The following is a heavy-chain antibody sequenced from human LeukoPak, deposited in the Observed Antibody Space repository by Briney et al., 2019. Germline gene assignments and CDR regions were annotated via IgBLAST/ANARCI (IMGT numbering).Heavy chain of an antibody. V-gene: IGHV3-11*01. CDR1: GFTFSDYY. Sequence: PGGSLRLSCAASGFTFSDYYMSWIRQAPGKGPEWVSYISSSGSTIYYADSVKGRFTISRDNAKNSLYLQMNSLRAEDTAVYYCARGRSYDYGDYAYIWGQGTLVTVSS. CDR3: ARGRSYDYGDYAYI. CDR2: ISSSGSTI. D-gene: IGHD4-17*01. J-gene: IGHJ4*02.